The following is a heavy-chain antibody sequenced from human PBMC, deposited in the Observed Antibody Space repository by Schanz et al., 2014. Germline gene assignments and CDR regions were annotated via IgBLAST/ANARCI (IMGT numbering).Heavy chain of an antibody. D-gene: IGHD2-2*01. J-gene: IGHJ3*02. CDR1: GGTFSSDT. CDR3: ARGTMPGTFDI. Sequence: QLQLVQSGAEVKKPGSSVKVSCKASGGTFSSDTFSWVRQARGQGLEWVGRFIPILDVGNYAQQFQGRVTFTADKSTSTAYMELSSLRYEDTALYYCARGTMPGTFDIWGQGTMVTVSS. CDR2: FIPILDVG. V-gene: IGHV1-69*02.